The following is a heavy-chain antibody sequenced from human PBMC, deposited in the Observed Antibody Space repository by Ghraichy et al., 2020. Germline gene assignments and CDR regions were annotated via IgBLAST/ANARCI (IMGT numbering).Heavy chain of an antibody. Sequence: ASVKVSCKTSGYTFTRYPIIWVRQAPGQGLEWMGWISPYSGNTNYAQKFQGRVTVTTDPSTSTAYMELRSLTSDDTAIYYCARDVWELHTIPAFVDYWGQGTLVTVSS. V-gene: IGHV1-18*04. CDR3: ARDVWELHTIPAFVDY. D-gene: IGHD1-7*01. J-gene: IGHJ4*02. CDR1: GYTFTRYP. CDR2: ISPYSGNT.